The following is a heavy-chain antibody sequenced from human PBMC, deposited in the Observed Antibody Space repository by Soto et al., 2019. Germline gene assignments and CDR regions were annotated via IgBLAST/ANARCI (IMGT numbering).Heavy chain of an antibody. J-gene: IGHJ4*02. D-gene: IGHD1-26*01. CDR1: GFTFSNAW. CDR3: TTDDSGSYPGPHY. CDR2: IKSKTDGGTT. Sequence: GGALRLYCAASGFTFSNAWLRWSPQAPGKGLEWVGRIKSKTDGGTTDYAAPVKGRFTISRDDSKNTPDLQMNSLKTEDTAVYYCTTDDSGSYPGPHYWGQGTLVTVAS. V-gene: IGHV3-15*01.